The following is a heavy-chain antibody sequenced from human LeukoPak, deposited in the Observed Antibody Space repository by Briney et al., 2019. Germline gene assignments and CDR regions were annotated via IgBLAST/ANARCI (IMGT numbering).Heavy chain of an antibody. J-gene: IGHJ6*04. Sequence: GXLRLSCAASGLTFSSYSMKWVRQAPGKGLEWVSSISSSSSYIYYGDSVKGRFTISRDNAKNSLYLQMNSLRDEDTAVYYCARDLQVHLDVWGKGTTVTVSS. CDR1: GLTFSSYS. CDR2: ISSSSSYI. V-gene: IGHV3-21*01. CDR3: ARDLQVHLDV.